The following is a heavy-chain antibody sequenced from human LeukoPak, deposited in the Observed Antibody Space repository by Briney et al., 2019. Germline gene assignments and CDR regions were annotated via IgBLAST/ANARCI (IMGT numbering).Heavy chain of an antibody. D-gene: IGHD3-3*01. Sequence: SETLSLTCAVYGGSFSGYYWSWIRQPPGKGLEWIGEINHSGSTNYNPSLKSRVTISVDTSKNQFSLKLSSVTAADTAVYYCARGVPSITIFGMVIRAGSWFDPWGQGTLVTVSS. V-gene: IGHV4-34*01. CDR1: GGSFSGYY. CDR2: INHSGST. J-gene: IGHJ5*01. CDR3: ARGVPSITIFGMVIRAGSWFDP.